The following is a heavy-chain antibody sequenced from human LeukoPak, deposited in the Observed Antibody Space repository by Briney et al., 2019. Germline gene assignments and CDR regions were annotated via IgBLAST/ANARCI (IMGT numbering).Heavy chain of an antibody. CDR1: GGSISSGGYS. Sequence: SETLSLTCAVSGGSISSGGYSWSWIRQPPGKGLEWIGYMYHSGTTHYNPSLKSRVTISVDRSKNQFSLKLSSVTAADTAVYYCVRGYYYDSSGYWVRAFDIWGQGTMVTVSS. D-gene: IGHD3-22*01. CDR3: VRGYYYDSSGYWVRAFDI. J-gene: IGHJ3*02. CDR2: MYHSGTT. V-gene: IGHV4-30-2*01.